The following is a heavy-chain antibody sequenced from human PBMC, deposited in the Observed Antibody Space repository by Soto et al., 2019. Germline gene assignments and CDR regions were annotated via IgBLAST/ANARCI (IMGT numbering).Heavy chain of an antibody. CDR2: IRAYNGNT. Sequence: ASVKVSCKASGYTFTSYGISWVRQAPGQGLEWMGWIRAYNGNTNYAQKLQGRVTMHTDTSTSTAYMELRSLRSDDTAVYYCARDGSGSYYYTRRDFDYWGQGTLVTVSS. D-gene: IGHD1-26*01. CDR3: ARDGSGSYYYTRRDFDY. CDR1: GYTFTSYG. J-gene: IGHJ4*02. V-gene: IGHV1-18*01.